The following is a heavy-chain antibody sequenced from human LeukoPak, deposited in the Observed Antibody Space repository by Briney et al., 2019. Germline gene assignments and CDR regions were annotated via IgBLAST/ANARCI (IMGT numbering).Heavy chain of an antibody. CDR1: GFTFADYA. D-gene: IGHD6-25*01. Sequence: GGSLRLSCAASGFTFADYAMHWVRQATGKGLEWVSGISWNTGTIGYADSVKGRFTISRDNAKNSLSLQMNSLRAEDTALYYCAKDNVAAAGPDTYFDYWGQGTLVTVSS. CDR3: AKDNVAAAGPDTYFDY. V-gene: IGHV3-9*01. J-gene: IGHJ4*02. CDR2: ISWNTGTI.